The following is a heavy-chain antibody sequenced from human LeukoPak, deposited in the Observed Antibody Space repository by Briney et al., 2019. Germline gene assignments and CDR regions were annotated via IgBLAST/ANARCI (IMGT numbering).Heavy chain of an antibody. D-gene: IGHD6-13*01. Sequence: HPGGSLRLSCAASGFTFSSYAMHWVRQAPGKGLEWVAVISYDGSNKYYADSVKGRFTISRDNSKSTLYLQMNSLRAEDTAVYYCAKDRYSGLNTIDYWGQGTLVTVSS. V-gene: IGHV3-30-3*01. CDR3: AKDRYSGLNTIDY. CDR2: ISYDGSNK. CDR1: GFTFSSYA. J-gene: IGHJ4*02.